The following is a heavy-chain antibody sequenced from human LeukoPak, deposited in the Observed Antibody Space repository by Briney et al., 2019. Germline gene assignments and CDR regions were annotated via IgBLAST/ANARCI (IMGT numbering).Heavy chain of an antibody. CDR3: ARLWDSSSSLDY. CDR2: IYYSGGS. Sequence: SETLSLTCTVSGGSISSYYWTWIRQPPGKGLGLEWIGYIYYSGGSNYNPSLKSRVTISIDTSKNQVSLKLSSVTAADTAVYYCARLWDSSSSLDYWGQGTLVTVSS. CDR1: GGSISSYY. D-gene: IGHD6-6*01. V-gene: IGHV4-59*08. J-gene: IGHJ4*02.